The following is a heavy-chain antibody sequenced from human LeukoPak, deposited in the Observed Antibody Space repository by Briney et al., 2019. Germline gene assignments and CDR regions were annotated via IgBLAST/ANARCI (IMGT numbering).Heavy chain of an antibody. Sequence: PGGSLRLSCAASGFTFSDYYMSWIRQAPGKGLEWVSYISSNGSTTYYADSVKGRFTISRDNAKNSLYLQMNSLRAEDTAVYYCAGVRADREGYFDYWGQGTMVTVSS. J-gene: IGHJ4*02. D-gene: IGHD6-19*01. V-gene: IGHV3-11*01. CDR1: GFTFSDYY. CDR2: ISSNGSTT. CDR3: AGVRADREGYFDY.